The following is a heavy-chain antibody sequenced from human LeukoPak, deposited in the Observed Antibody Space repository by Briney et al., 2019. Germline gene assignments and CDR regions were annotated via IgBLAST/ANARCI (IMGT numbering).Heavy chain of an antibody. CDR2: ISGTGVNT. J-gene: IGHJ4*02. CDR3: ATYRQVLLPFES. D-gene: IGHD2-8*02. CDR1: AFTFSSYA. Sequence: GGSLRLSCAASAFTFSSYAISWVRQAPGKGLEYVSSISGTGVNTFYADSVKGRFTMYRDNSTNTLYLQMNSLRAEETAIYYCATYRQVLLPFESWGQGTLVTVSS. V-gene: IGHV3-23*01.